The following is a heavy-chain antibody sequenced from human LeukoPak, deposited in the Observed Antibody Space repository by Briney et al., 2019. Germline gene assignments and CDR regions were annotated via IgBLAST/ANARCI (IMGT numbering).Heavy chain of an antibody. V-gene: IGHV3-48*04. CDR1: GFTFSSYS. Sequence: PGGSLRLSCAASGFTFSSYSMNWVRQAPGKGPEWVSYISSSSTIYYADSVKGRFTISRDNAKNSLYLQMNSLRAEDTAVYYCAREYGVVITQWFDPWGQGTLVTVSS. CDR2: ISSSSTI. J-gene: IGHJ5*02. CDR3: AREYGVVITQWFDP. D-gene: IGHD3-3*01.